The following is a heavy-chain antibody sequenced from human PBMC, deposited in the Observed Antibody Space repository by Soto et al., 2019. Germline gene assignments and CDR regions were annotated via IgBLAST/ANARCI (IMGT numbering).Heavy chain of an antibody. D-gene: IGHD3-22*01. CDR1: GYTFTSYG. CDR3: VIGDDSSGFAPDAFDI. V-gene: IGHV1-18*01. J-gene: IGHJ3*02. CDR2: ISAYNGNT. Sequence: QVQLVRSGAEVKKPGASVKVSCKASGYTFTSYGISWVRQAPGQGLEWMGWISAYNGNTNYAQKLQGRVTMTTDTSTSTAYMELRSLRSDDTAVYYCVIGDDSSGFAPDAFDIWGQGTMVTVSS.